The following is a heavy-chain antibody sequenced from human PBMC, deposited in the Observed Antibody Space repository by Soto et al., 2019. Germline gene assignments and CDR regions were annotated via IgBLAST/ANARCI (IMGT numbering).Heavy chain of an antibody. Sequence: QVQLVESGGGVVQPGRSLRLSCAASGFTFSSYAMNWVRQAPGKGLEWVAVILYDGSNKYYADSVKGRFTISSDNSKNTVYLQLSSLKTEDTAVYYCATQIRYFGWFFPCAYWGPGALVTVSS. CDR1: GFTFSSYA. D-gene: IGHD3-9*01. V-gene: IGHV3-30-3*01. CDR2: ILYDGSNK. J-gene: IGHJ4*02. CDR3: ATQIRYFGWFFPCAY.